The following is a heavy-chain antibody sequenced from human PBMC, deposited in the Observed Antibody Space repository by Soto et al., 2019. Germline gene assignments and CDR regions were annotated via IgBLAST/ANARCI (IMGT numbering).Heavy chain of an antibody. J-gene: IGHJ4*02. D-gene: IGHD2-21*02. CDR3: ARRDSGGYYRYFDS. CDR2: TGSGTGPG. CDR1: GGTFSTNP. Sequence: QVQLVQSGAEVKKPGSSVKVSCKASGGTFSTNPISWVRQAPGQGLEWMGGTGSGTGPGNNAQKFQGRLTITADKSTNTAYMELSSLSSEDTAIYYCARRDSGGYYRYFDSWGQGTLVTVSS. V-gene: IGHV1-69*06.